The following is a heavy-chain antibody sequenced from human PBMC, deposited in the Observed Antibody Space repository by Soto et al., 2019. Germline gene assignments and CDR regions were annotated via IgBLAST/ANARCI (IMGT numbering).Heavy chain of an antibody. J-gene: IGHJ6*02. CDR3: ARDLWVEPELYYYGMDV. CDR1: GDSISSADYY. V-gene: IGHV4-30-4*01. D-gene: IGHD1-1*01. Sequence: PSETLSLTCTVSGDSISSADYYWSWIRQTPVKGLEWIGHIFYSGTTYYNPSLKSRLTISVDTSKNHFSLRLTSVTAADTAVYYCARDLWVEPELYYYGMDVWGQGTTVNVSS. CDR2: IFYSGTT.